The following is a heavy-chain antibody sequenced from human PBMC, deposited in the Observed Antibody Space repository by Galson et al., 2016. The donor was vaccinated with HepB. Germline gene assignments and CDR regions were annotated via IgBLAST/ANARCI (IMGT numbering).Heavy chain of an antibody. Sequence: SLRLSCAASGFTFNTYDMHWVRQAPGKGLEWVAVISMDGSIKLYADSVKGRFTISRDNSKNALFLQINSLRAEDTAVYCCARDMVGGSPDYFDYWGQGTLVTVSS. CDR3: ARDMVGGSPDYFDY. D-gene: IGHD4/OR15-4a*01. V-gene: IGHV3-30*04. CDR1: GFTFNTYD. CDR2: ISMDGSIK. J-gene: IGHJ4*02.